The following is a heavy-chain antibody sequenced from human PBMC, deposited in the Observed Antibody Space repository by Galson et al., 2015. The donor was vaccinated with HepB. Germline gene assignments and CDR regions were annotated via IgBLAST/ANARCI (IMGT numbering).Heavy chain of an antibody. J-gene: IGHJ4*02. CDR2: ISGSGEII. D-gene: IGHD3-16*01. CDR3: AKVAILGATPHYFDY. CDR1: GFRFSTYA. Sequence: SLRLSCAASGFRFSTYAMSWVRQAPGKGLEWVSAISGSGEIIYYADSVKGRFTISRDNAKNTLFLQMSSLRVDDTAMYYCAKVAILGATPHYFDYCGQGTLVTVSS. V-gene: IGHV3-23*01.